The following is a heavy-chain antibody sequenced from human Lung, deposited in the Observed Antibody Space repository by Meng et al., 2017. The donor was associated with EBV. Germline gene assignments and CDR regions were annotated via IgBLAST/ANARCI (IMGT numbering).Heavy chain of an antibody. CDR3: ARAVDTGYFDY. CDR2: IYYSGST. CDR1: GGSISSGGHY. V-gene: IGHV4-31*01. D-gene: IGHD5-18*01. Sequence: QVQQQGSGPGLVKPSQTLSLTCTVSGGSISSGGHYWSWIRQHPGKSLEWIGYIYYSGSTYYNPSLKSLVSISVDTSNNQFSLKLSSVTAADTAVYYCARAVDTGYFDYWGQGTLVTVSS. J-gene: IGHJ4*02.